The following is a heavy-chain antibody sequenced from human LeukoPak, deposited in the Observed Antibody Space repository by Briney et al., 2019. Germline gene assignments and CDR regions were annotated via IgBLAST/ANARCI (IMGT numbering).Heavy chain of an antibody. V-gene: IGHV3-7*01. CDR3: ARLNRGYCYGTTCYMEPGAGH. CDR1: GFTFSTYW. Sequence: GGSLRFSCAASGFTFSTYWMSWVRQAPGKGLECVANIKEDGSEKYYVDSVKGRFTISRDDAKNSLYLQMNSLRAEDTALYYCARLNRGYCYGTTCYMEPGAGHWGQGTLVTVSS. CDR2: IKEDGSEK. J-gene: IGHJ4*02. D-gene: IGHD2/OR15-2a*01.